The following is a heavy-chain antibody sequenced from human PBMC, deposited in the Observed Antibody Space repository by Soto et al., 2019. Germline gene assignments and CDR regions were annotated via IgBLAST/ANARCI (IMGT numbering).Heavy chain of an antibody. V-gene: IGHV3-13*01. CDR3: ARDATRDGNYYGMDV. Sequence: EVQLVESGGGLVQPGGSLRLSCAASGFTFSSYDMHWVRQATGKGLEWVSAIGTAGDTYYPGSVKGRFTISRENAKNSLYLKMNSLRAEDTAVYYCARDATRDGNYYGMDVWGQGTTVTVSS. D-gene: IGHD1-26*01. CDR1: GFTFSSYD. J-gene: IGHJ6*02. CDR2: IGTAGDT.